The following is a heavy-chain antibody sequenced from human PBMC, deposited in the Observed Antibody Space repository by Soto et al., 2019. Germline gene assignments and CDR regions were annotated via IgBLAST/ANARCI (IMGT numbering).Heavy chain of an antibody. CDR2: TYYRSKWYN. V-gene: IGHV6-1*01. J-gene: IGHJ5*02. CDR3: AREGGYCSSTSCYAQPNWFDP. CDR1: GDSVSSNSAA. Sequence: PSQTLSLTCAISGDSVSSNSAAWNWIRQSPSRGLEWLGRTYYRSKWYNGYAVSVKSRITINPDTSKNQFSLQLNSVTPEDTAVYYCAREGGYCSSTSCYAQPNWFDPWGQGTLVTVSS. D-gene: IGHD2-2*01.